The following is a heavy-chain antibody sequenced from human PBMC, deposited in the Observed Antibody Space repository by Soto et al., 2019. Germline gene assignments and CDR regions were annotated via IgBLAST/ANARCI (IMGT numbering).Heavy chain of an antibody. J-gene: IGHJ6*02. CDR3: ARRGVVTAFPVAYYYYAMDV. CDR2: INPILTLS. Sequence: ASVKLSWKTSGDTFSYYTVNWVRQAPGLGLEWMGRINPILTLSNYAQNFRGRVSITADKSTSTAYMELRSLRSDDTAVYYCARRGVVTAFPVAYYYYAMDVWG. V-gene: IGHV1-69*02. CDR1: GDTFSYYT. D-gene: IGHD2-21*02.